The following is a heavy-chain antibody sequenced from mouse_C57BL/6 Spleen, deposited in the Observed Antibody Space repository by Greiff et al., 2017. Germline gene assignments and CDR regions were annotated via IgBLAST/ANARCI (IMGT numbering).Heavy chain of an antibody. CDR2: INPNYGTT. D-gene: IGHD1-1*01. V-gene: IGHV1-39*01. Sequence: EVKLVESGPELVKPGASVKISCKASGYSFTDYNMNWVKQSNGKSLEWIGVINPNYGTTSYNQKFKGKATLTVDQSSSTAYMQLNSLTSEDSAVYYCARRTTVVATNAMDYWGQGTSVTVSS. CDR3: ARRTTVVATNAMDY. CDR1: GYSFTDYN. J-gene: IGHJ4*01.